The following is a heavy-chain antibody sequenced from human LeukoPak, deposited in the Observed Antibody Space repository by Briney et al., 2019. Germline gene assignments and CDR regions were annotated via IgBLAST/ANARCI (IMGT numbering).Heavy chain of an antibody. CDR3: ARKGGYSYGYVLGSTYYFDY. CDR2: INHSGST. Sequence: PSETLSLTCTVSGGSISSSSAYWSWIRQPPGKGLEWIGEINHSGSTNYNPSLKSRVTISVDTSKNQFSLKLSSVTAAGTAVYYCARKGGYSYGYVLGSTYYFDYWGQGTLVTVSS. D-gene: IGHD5-18*01. CDR1: GGSISSSSAY. V-gene: IGHV4-39*07. J-gene: IGHJ4*02.